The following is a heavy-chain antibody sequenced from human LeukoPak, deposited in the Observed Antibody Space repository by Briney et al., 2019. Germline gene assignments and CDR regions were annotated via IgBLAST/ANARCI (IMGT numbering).Heavy chain of an antibody. CDR3: AKAGLNGDYVDY. J-gene: IGHJ4*02. Sequence: GRSLRLSCAASGFTFDDYAMHWLRQAPGKGLEWVSGISWNSGSIGYADSVKGRFTISRDNAKNSLYLQMNSLRAEDMALYYCAKAGLNGDYVDYWGQGTLVTVSS. CDR2: ISWNSGSI. D-gene: IGHD4-17*01. V-gene: IGHV3-9*03. CDR1: GFTFDDYA.